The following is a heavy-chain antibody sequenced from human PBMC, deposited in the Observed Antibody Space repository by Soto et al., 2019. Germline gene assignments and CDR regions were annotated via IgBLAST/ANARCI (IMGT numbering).Heavy chain of an antibody. D-gene: IGHD3-22*01. CDR1: GFTFSSYS. Sequence: PGGSLRLSCAASGFTFSSYSMNWVRQAPGKGLEWVSYISSSSSTIYYADSVKGRFTISRDNAKNSLYLQMNSLRDEDTAVYYCARAIYYSFYDSRNGMDVWGQGTTVTVSS. J-gene: IGHJ6*02. V-gene: IGHV3-48*02. CDR3: ARAIYYSFYDSRNGMDV. CDR2: ISSSSSTI.